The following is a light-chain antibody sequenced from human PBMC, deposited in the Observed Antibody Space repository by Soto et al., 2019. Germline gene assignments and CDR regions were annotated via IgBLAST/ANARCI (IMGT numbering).Light chain of an antibody. J-gene: IGKJ2*01. CDR2: HVS. CDR1: QSLVYSDGNTY. V-gene: IGKV2-30*01. Sequence: DVVMTQSPFSLPVTLGQPASISCSSSQSLVYSDGNTYLNWFLQRPGQSPRRLIYHVSKPDSSGTDRFSGSRSDTDFTRGISSVEAGDVGVYYGLQGTHCHRYTLGRGNRMDLK. CDR3: LQGTHCHRYT.